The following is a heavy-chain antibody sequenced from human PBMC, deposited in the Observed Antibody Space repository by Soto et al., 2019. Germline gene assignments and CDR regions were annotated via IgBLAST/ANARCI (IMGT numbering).Heavy chain of an antibody. CDR1: GDSISSGDYY. CDR2: IYYSGST. Sequence: SETLSLTCTVSGDSISSGDYYWSWIRQPSGKGLEWIGYIYYSGSTNYNPSLKSRVTISVDTSKNQFSLKLSSVTAADTAVYYCARDRWFDPWGQGTLVTVSS. V-gene: IGHV4-61*08. J-gene: IGHJ5*02. CDR3: ARDRWFDP.